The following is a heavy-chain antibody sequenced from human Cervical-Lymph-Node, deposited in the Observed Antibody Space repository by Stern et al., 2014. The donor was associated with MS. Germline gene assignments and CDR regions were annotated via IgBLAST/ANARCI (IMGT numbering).Heavy chain of an antibody. J-gene: IGHJ5*02. CDR1: GGSISSSGYY. CDR3: ATTRWDLFTWNWFDP. CDR2: IDDRGST. V-gene: IGHV4-61*02. Sequence: QVQLVESGPGLVKPSQTLSLTCTVSGGSISSSGYYWSWIRQPADKGLEWIGRIDDRGSTYYNPSLKSRVTISNDTDKQQYSPKLPSVTAADTAVYYCATTRWDLFTWNWFDPWGQGTLVTVSS. D-gene: IGHD1-26*01.